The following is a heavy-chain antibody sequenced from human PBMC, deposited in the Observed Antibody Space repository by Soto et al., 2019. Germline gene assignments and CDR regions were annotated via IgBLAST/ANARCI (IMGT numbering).Heavy chain of an antibody. V-gene: IGHV3-30-3*01. D-gene: IGHD3-10*01. J-gene: IGHJ6*02. CDR2: ISYDGSNK. Sequence: GGSLRLSCAASGCTFSSYARHWVRQXPGKGLEWVAVISYDGSNKYYADSVKGRFTISRDNSKNTLYLQMNSLRAEDTAVYYCARGVVRGVLTYYYGMDVWGQGTTVTVSS. CDR1: GCTFSSYA. CDR3: ARGVVRGVLTYYYGMDV.